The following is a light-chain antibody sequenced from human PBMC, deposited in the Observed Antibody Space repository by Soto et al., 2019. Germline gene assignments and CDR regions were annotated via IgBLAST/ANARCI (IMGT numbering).Light chain of an antibody. V-gene: IGLV1-40*01. J-gene: IGLJ2*01. CDR2: DNN. Sequence: QSVLTQPPSVSGAPGQRVTISCTGSTSNFGAGYDVHWYQQRPGTAPKLLIYDNNNRPSGVPDRFSGSKSGTSASLAITGLQAEDEADYYCQSYDSILSVVIFGGGTKLTVL. CDR1: TSNFGAGYD. CDR3: QSYDSILSVVI.